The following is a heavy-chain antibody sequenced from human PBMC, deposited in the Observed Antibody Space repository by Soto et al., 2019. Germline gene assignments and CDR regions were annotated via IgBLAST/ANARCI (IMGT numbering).Heavy chain of an antibody. CDR1: GGNCVGCG. CDR3: ARGGVSARTFDV. D-gene: IGHD6-6*01. CDR2: IYPSDSDT. J-gene: IGHJ4*02. Sequence: VELKKVPRSGAGGNCVGCGSGWIRKMPGKGLELMGIIYPSDSDTRYRPSFQGQVTISADKSISSAYLQWSSLRASDTAMSYCARGGVSARTFDVRGQGTPVTLSS. V-gene: IGHV5-51*01.